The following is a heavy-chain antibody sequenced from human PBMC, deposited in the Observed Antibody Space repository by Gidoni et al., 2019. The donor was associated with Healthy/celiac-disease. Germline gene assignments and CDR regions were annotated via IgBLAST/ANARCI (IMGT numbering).Heavy chain of an antibody. D-gene: IGHD3-10*01. CDR1: GGTFSSYA. J-gene: IGHJ4*02. CDR2: IIPIFGTA. Sequence: QVQLVQSGAEVKQPGSSVTVSCKASGGTFSSYAISWVRQAPGQGLEWRGGIIPIFGTANYAQKFKGRVTITADESTSTAYMELSSLRSEDTAVYYCARERFMVRGVIDYWGQGTLVTVAS. V-gene: IGHV1-69*01. CDR3: ARERFMVRGVIDY.